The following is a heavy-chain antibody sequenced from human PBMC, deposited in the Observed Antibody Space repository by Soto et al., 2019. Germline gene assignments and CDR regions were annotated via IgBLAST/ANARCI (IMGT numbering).Heavy chain of an antibody. CDR2: IKPDGSEK. V-gene: IGHV3-7*02. D-gene: IGHD6-13*01. CDR3: ARIITAAGGRRYFDL. CDR1: GFTFSSHW. Sequence: PGGSLRLSCAASGFTFSSHWMSWVRQAPGKGLEWVANIKPDGSEKWYVDSVKGRFTISRDNAKNSLYLQMNSLRAEDTAVYYCARIITAAGGRRYFDLWGRGTLVTVSS. J-gene: IGHJ2*01.